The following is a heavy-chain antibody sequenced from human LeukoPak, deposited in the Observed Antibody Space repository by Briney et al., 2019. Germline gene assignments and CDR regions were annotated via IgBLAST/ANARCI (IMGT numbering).Heavy chain of an antibody. V-gene: IGHV3-23*01. CDR3: AKGYDSSGYYLSMVTTFDY. CDR2: ISGSGGST. Sequence: GGSLRLSCAASGFTFSSYGMSWVRQAPGKGLEWVSAISGSGGSTYYADSVKGRFTISRDNSKNTLYLQMNSLRAEDTAVYYCAKGYDSSGYYLSMVTTFDYWGQGTLVTVSS. CDR1: GFTFSSYG. D-gene: IGHD3-22*01. J-gene: IGHJ4*02.